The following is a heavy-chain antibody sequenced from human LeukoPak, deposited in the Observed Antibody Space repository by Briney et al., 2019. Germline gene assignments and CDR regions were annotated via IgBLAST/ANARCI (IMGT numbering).Heavy chain of an antibody. D-gene: IGHD1-1*01. J-gene: IGHJ4*02. CDR3: ARDGIDY. Sequence: GGSLRLSCAASGFIFTDYWMSWVRQAPGKGLEWVANIKPDGSDTYYADSVKGRFTISKDDAENSVFLRMNSLRVEDTALYYCARDGIDYWGQGTLVTVSS. V-gene: IGHV3-7*04. CDR2: IKPDGSDT. CDR1: GFIFTDYW.